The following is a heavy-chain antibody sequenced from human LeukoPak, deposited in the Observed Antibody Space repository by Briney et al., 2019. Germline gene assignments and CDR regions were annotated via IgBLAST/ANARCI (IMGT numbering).Heavy chain of an antibody. CDR2: ISSSSGYI. V-gene: IGHV3-21*01. D-gene: IGHD3-16*02. J-gene: IGHJ5*02. Sequence: PGASLRVSCAASGFTFSSYSMNWVRQAPGKGLEWVSSISSSSGYIYYADSVKGRFTISRDNAKNSLYLQMNSLRAEDTAVYYCARDHRPYYDYIWGSYRYIGWFDPWGQGTLVTVSS. CDR3: ARDHRPYYDYIWGSYRYIGWFDP. CDR1: GFTFSSYS.